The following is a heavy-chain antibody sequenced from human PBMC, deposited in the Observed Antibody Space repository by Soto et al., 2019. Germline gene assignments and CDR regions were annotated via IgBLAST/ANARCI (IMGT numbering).Heavy chain of an antibody. V-gene: IGHV3-74*01. CDR3: VREMPVPIRGGYYYYSVLDA. CDR2: LKSDGRDT. CDR1: GFSFNDNW. D-gene: IGHD2-2*01. Sequence: PGGSLRLSFAASGFSFNDNWIHWVRQVPGKGLMWVSRLKSDGRDTIYADSVKGRFTVSRDSAKNTLYLQMNSLRVEDTAVYYCVREMPVPIRGGYYYYSVLDAWGQGTTVTVSS. J-gene: IGHJ6*02.